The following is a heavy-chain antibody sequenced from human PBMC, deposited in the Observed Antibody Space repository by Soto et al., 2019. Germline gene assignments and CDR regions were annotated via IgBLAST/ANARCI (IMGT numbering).Heavy chain of an antibody. CDR3: AKDKSHGDYMYYFDY. CDR2: ISYDGSNK. CDR1: GFTFSSYG. V-gene: IGHV3-30*18. J-gene: IGHJ4*02. Sequence: QVQLVESGGGVVQPGRSLRLSCAASGFTFSSYGMHWVRQAPGKGLEWVAVISYDGSNKYYADSVKGRFTISRDNSKNTLYLQMNSLRAEDTDVYYCAKDKSHGDYMYYFDYWGQGTLVTVSS. D-gene: IGHD4-17*01.